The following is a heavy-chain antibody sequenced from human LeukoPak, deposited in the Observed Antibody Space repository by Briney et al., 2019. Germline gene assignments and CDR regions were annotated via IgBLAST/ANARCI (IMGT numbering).Heavy chain of an antibody. CDR1: GFTFRSYM. Sequence: GGSLRLSCAASGFTFRSYMMNWVRQAPEKGLEWVSSINSGSTYTYYTESVKGRFTVSRDNAKNSLFLQMNSLRAEDTAIYYCARSLTTLTYEGYWGQGTLVTVSS. CDR3: ARSLTTLTYEGY. CDR2: INSGSTYT. V-gene: IGHV3-21*01. D-gene: IGHD1-1*01. J-gene: IGHJ4*02.